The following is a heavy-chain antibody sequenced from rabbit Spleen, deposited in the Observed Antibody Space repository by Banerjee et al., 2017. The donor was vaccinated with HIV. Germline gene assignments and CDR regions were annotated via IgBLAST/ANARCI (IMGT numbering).Heavy chain of an antibody. Sequence: QLKESGGGLVQPGGSLKLSCKASGFTLSSYYMNWVRQAPGKGLEWIGYIDPVFGITYYANWVNGRFSISRENAQNTVFLQLSSLTVADTATYFCARAWGASADYSFDLWGQGTLVTVS. CDR1: GFTLSSYY. CDR2: IDPVFGIT. V-gene: IGHV1S7*01. CDR3: ARAWGASADYSFDL. J-gene: IGHJ4*01. D-gene: IGHD1-1*01.